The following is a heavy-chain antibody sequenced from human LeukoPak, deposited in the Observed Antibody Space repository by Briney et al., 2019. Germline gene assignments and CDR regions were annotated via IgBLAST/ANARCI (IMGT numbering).Heavy chain of an antibody. Sequence: ASVKVSCKASGYTFTNYDINWVRQATGQGLEWMGWMNPNSGNTGYAQKFQGRVTMTRNTSISTAYMELSSLRSEDTAVYYCARVVSITGTWAAGYWGQGTLVTVSS. D-gene: IGHD1-20*01. J-gene: IGHJ4*02. CDR2: MNPNSGNT. CDR1: GYTFTNYD. V-gene: IGHV1-8*01. CDR3: ARVVSITGTWAAGY.